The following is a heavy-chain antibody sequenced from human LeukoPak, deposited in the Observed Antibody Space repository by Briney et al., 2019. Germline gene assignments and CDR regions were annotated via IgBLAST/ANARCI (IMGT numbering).Heavy chain of an antibody. CDR3: ARRSRTYYYDSSGYHDAFDI. J-gene: IGHJ3*02. CDR2: IYYSGST. D-gene: IGHD3-22*01. CDR1: GGSISSSSYY. V-gene: IGHV4-39*07. Sequence: SETLSLTCTVSGGSISSSSYYWGWIRQPPGKGLEWIGSIYYSGSTYYNPSLKSRVTISVDKSKNQFSLKLSSVTAADTAVYYCARRSRTYYYDSSGYHDAFDIWGQGTMVTVSS.